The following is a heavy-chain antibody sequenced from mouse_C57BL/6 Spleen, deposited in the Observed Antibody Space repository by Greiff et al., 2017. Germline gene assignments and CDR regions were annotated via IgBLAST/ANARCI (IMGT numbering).Heavy chain of an antibody. Sequence: QVQLQQSGAELVRPGASVTLSCKASGYTFTDYEMHWVKQTPVHGLEWIGAIDPETGGTAYNQKFKGKAILTADKSSSTAYMELRSLTSEDSAVYYCTRAPHWYFDGWGTGTTVTVAS. V-gene: IGHV1-15*01. CDR3: TRAPHWYFDG. CDR1: GYTFTDYE. J-gene: IGHJ1*03. CDR2: IDPETGGT.